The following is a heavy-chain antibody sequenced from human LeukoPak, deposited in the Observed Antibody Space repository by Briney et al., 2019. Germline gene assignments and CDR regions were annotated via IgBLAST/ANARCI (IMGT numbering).Heavy chain of an antibody. CDR3: ARGFIHKKTIFGVAQPYYYYYYMDV. D-gene: IGHD3-3*01. Sequence: GASVKVSCKASGYTLTSYYMHWVRQAPGQGLEWMGIINPSSGSTSYAQKLQGRVTMTRDTSTSTVYMELSSLRSEDTAVYYCARGFIHKKTIFGVAQPYYYYYYMDVWGKGTTVTVSS. CDR1: GYTLTSYY. J-gene: IGHJ6*03. V-gene: IGHV1-46*04. CDR2: INPSSGST.